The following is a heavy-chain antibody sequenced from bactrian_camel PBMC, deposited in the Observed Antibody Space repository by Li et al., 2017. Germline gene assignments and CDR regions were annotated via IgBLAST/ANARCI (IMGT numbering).Heavy chain of an antibody. CDR2: INSIGGT. J-gene: IGHJ4*01. V-gene: IGHV3S53*01. CDR3: AANKPPCYYSETLAAQADDFNH. CDR1: GYIRC. Sequence: HVQLVESGGGSVQPGGSLNLSCTYQGYIRCMAWFRQAPGKEREKVATINSIGGTTYVDSVKGRFTISKDTAKNTLYLQMDNLKPEDTAMYYCAANKPPCYYSETLAAQADDFNHWGQGTQVTVS. D-gene: IGHD2*01.